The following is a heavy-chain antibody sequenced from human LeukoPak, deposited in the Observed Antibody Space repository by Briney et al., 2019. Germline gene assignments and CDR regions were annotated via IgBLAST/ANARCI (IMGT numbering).Heavy chain of an antibody. D-gene: IGHD2-2*01. Sequence: QPGGSLGLSCAAPGFTVSSNYMSWVRQAPGKGLEWVSVIYSGGSTYYADSVKGRFTISRDNSKNTLYLQMNSLRAEDTAVYCCARSQGYQLPFDYWGQGTLVTVSS. V-gene: IGHV3-53*01. J-gene: IGHJ4*02. CDR1: GFTVSSNY. CDR2: IYSGGST. CDR3: ARSQGYQLPFDY.